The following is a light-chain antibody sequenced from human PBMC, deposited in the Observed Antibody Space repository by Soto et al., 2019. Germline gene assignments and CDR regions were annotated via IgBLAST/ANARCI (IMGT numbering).Light chain of an antibody. V-gene: IGKV3-20*01. Sequence: EIVLTQSPGTLSLSPGERVTLSCRASQSVHNNYLAWYQQKPGQAPRRLIYGASTRATGISDRFSGSGSGTDFTLTISRLEPEDVGVFYCHLYNRSPYNFGQGTKLEIK. CDR3: HLYNRSPYN. CDR1: QSVHNNY. CDR2: GAS. J-gene: IGKJ2*01.